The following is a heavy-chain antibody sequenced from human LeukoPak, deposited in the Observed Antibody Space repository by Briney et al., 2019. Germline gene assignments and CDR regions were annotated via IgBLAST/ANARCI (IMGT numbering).Heavy chain of an antibody. CDR3: AKDYTSGWDFDY. D-gene: IGHD6-19*01. CDR2: MSGSGRNI. J-gene: IGHJ4*02. CDR1: GFTFSSHA. Sequence: PGGSLRLSCAASGFTFSSHAMSWVRQAPGKGLEWVSGMSGSGRNIYYADSVKGRFTISRDNSKNTLYLLMNSLRAEDTAVYYCAKDYTSGWDFDYWGQGTLVTVSS. V-gene: IGHV3-23*01.